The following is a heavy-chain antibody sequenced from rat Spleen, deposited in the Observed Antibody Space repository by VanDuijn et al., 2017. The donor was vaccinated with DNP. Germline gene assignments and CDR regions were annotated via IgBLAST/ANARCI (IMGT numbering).Heavy chain of an antibody. V-gene: IGHV3-3*01. J-gene: IGHJ4*01. CDR2: KNSADNT. CDR1: GYSITSSYR. Sequence: EVQLQESGPGLVKPSQSLSLTCSVTGYSITSSYRWNWIRKFPGNKLEWMGSKNSADNTNYNPSLKSRISNTRDTHKNRNFLKVNSVTTEDTATYYCARWPGDNPPYAMDAWGQGTSVTVSS. CDR3: ARWPGDNPPYAMDA. D-gene: IGHD1-4*01.